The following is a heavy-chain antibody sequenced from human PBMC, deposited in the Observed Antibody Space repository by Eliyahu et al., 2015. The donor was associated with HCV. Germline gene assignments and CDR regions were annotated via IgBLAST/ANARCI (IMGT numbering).Heavy chain of an antibody. CDR3: VRELGNFHRGGFDI. Sequence: QVQLRQWGAGLLXPSETLSLTCAXXGGSFNDYYWTWXRQSPGEGLEWIGEVNPTGNTNYNWALKSRVTISLDTSRSQFSLKLTSVTAADTAIYYCVRELGNFHRGGFDIWGQGTMVTVSS. V-gene: IGHV4-34*01. CDR2: VNPTGNT. D-gene: IGHD1-7*01. J-gene: IGHJ3*02. CDR1: GGSFNDYY.